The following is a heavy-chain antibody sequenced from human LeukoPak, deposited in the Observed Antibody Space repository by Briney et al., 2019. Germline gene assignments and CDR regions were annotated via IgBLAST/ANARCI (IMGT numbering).Heavy chain of an antibody. V-gene: IGHV1-18*01. CDR3: ARAVFEVGFQFDF. Sequence: APVKVSCKASGYTFNNYGINWVRQAPGQGLEWMGWISTYNDNTNYAQKLQGRVTMTTDTSTSTAYMELRSLTSDDTAVYYCARAVFEVGFQFDFWGQGTLVTVSS. J-gene: IGHJ4*02. CDR2: ISTYNDNT. CDR1: GYTFNNYG. D-gene: IGHD1-26*01.